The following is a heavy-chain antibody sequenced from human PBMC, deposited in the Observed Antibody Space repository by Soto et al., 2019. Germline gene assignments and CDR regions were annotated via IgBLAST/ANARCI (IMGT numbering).Heavy chain of an antibody. J-gene: IGHJ5*02. V-gene: IGHV4-4*02. Sequence: PSETLSLTCAVSSGSISSSNWWSWVRQPPGKGLEWIGEIYHSGSTNYNPSLKSRVTISVDKSKNQFSLKLSSVTAADTAVYYCAGGPSIAIYGSGSYNWFDPWGQGTLVTVSS. CDR1: SGSISSSNW. CDR3: AGGPSIAIYGSGSYNWFDP. CDR2: IYHSGST. D-gene: IGHD3-10*01.